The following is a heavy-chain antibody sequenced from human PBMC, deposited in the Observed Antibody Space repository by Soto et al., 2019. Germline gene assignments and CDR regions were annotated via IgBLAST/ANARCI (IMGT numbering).Heavy chain of an antibody. D-gene: IGHD2-8*01. J-gene: IGHJ6*02. Sequence: QGHLVQSGAEVKKPGASVKVSCKASGYTFTRYGISWVRQAPGQGLEWMGWISGYNGDTNYAQNLQDRVTMTIDTSTNTAYMELRSLTSDDTAVYYCAINGQPPYYYYGLDVWGQGTTVTVSS. CDR3: AINGQPPYYYYGLDV. CDR1: GYTFTRYG. V-gene: IGHV1-18*01. CDR2: ISGYNGDT.